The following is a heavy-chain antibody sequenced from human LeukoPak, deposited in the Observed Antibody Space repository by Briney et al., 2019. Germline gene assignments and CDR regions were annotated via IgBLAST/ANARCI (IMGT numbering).Heavy chain of an antibody. CDR2: ISTTSRHI. Sequence: GGSLRLSCAASGFTFSSYEMNWVRQAPGKGLEWISSISTTSRHIHYADSLKGRFTISRDNAKNSLFLQMDSLGAKDTAIYYCARDLAPTTILARWFDPWGQGTLVTVSS. CDR1: GFTFSSYE. CDR3: ARDLAPTTILARWFDP. D-gene: IGHD4-17*01. J-gene: IGHJ5*02. V-gene: IGHV3-21*01.